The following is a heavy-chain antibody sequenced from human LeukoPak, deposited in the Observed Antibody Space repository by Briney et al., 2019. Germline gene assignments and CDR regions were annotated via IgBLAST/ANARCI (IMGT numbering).Heavy chain of an antibody. CDR1: GFTFSSYA. V-gene: IGHV3-23*01. D-gene: IGHD6-13*01. J-gene: IGHJ4*02. CDR3: AKVGIAAGSGGPYYFDY. CDR2: ISGSGGST. Sequence: PGGSLRLSCAASGFTFSSYAMCWVRQAPGKGLEWVSAISGSGGSTYYADSVKGRFTISRDNSKNTLYLQMNSLRAEDTAVYYCAKVGIAAGSGGPYYFDYWGQGTLVTVSS.